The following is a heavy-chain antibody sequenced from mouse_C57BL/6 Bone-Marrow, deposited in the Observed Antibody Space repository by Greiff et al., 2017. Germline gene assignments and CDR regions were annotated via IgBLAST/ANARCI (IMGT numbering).Heavy chain of an antibody. CDR2: ISDGGSYT. CDR3: ARGAYYSNYEAMDY. Sequence: EVKLVESGGGLVKPGGSLKLSCAASGFTFSSYAMSWVRQTPEKRLEWVATISDGGSYTYYTDNVKGRFTISRDNAKHNLYLQMSHLKSEDTAMYYCARGAYYSNYEAMDYWGQGTSVTVSS. D-gene: IGHD2-5*01. V-gene: IGHV5-4*03. J-gene: IGHJ4*01. CDR1: GFTFSSYA.